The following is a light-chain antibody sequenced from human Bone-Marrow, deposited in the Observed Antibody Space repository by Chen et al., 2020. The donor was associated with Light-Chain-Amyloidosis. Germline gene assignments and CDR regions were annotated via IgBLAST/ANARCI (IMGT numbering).Light chain of an antibody. Sequence: QSALTQPASVSGSPGQSLTISCTGTSSDVGADNHVSWYQQHPAKAPKLMIYEVTNRPSWVPDRFSGSKSDNTASLTISGLQTEDEADYFCSSYTITNTLVFGSGTRVTVL. J-gene: IGLJ1*01. CDR3: SSYTITNTLV. V-gene: IGLV2-14*01. CDR1: SSDVGADNH. CDR2: EVT.